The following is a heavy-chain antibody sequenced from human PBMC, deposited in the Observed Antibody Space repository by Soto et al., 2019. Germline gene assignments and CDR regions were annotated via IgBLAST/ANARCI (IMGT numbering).Heavy chain of an antibody. J-gene: IGHJ6*02. Sequence: EQLVESGGGLVMPGGSPRLSCAASGFTFSSYGMHWVRQAPGKGLEWVAVIWFDGSNKYYADSVKGRFTISRDNSNNTLYLQMNSLRAGDTAVYYCARQHRDILTGLRWNGMDVWGQGTTVTVSS. D-gene: IGHD3-9*01. V-gene: IGHV3-33*08. CDR1: GFTFSSYG. CDR2: IWFDGSNK. CDR3: ARQHRDILTGLRWNGMDV.